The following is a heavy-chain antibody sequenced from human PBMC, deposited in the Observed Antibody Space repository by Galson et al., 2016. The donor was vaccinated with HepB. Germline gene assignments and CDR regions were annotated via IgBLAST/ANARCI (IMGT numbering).Heavy chain of an antibody. CDR3: AREHYYDSSGYYYYYYGMDV. CDR2: INNSGGTS. CDR1: GFTFSNYA. V-gene: IGHV3-23*01. D-gene: IGHD3-22*01. J-gene: IGHJ6*02. Sequence: SLRLSCAASGFTFSNYAMSWVRQAPGKGLECVSVINNSGGTSYYADSVKGRFTISRDNSKNTLYLQMNSLRAEDTAVYYCAREHYYDSSGYYYYYYGMDVWGQGTTVTVSS.